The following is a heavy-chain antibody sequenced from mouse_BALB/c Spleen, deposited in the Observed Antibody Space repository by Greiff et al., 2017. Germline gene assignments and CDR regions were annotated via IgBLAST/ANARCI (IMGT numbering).Heavy chain of an antibody. CDR1: GDSITSGY. CDR3: ARQLRLHLFDY. CDR2: ISYSGST. Sequence: EVKVVESGPSLVKPSQTLSLTCSVTGDSITSGYWNWIRKFPGNKLEYMGYISYSGSTYYNPSLKSRISITRDTSKNQYYLQLNSVTTEDTATYYCARQLRLHLFDYWGQGTTLTVSS. V-gene: IGHV3-8*02. D-gene: IGHD1-2*01. J-gene: IGHJ2*01.